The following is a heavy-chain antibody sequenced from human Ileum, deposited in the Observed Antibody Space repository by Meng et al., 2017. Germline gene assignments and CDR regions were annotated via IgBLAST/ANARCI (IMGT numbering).Heavy chain of an antibody. V-gene: IGHV4-34*02. Sequence: QVQLQQWGAGLLKPSETLSLTCAFYGGSFSHYDWNWIRQFPGKGLDWIGQINHSGSSNYNPSLSSRVTISADMSKSQSSLKLSSVTAADTAVYYCRLAYSIGDCGDYWGQGTLVTVSS. CDR2: INHSGSS. D-gene: IGHD2-21*02. CDR1: GGSFSHYD. J-gene: IGHJ4*02. CDR3: RLAYSIGDCGDY.